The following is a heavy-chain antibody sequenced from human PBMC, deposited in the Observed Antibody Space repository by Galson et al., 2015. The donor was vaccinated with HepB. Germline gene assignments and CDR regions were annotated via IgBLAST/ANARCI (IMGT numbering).Heavy chain of an antibody. D-gene: IGHD1-26*01. CDR1: GFTFDDYA. CDR3: AKDMKSGSYRWDYYYGMDV. CDR2: ISWNSGSI. V-gene: IGHV3-9*01. Sequence: SLRLSCAASGFTFDDYAMHWVRQAPGKGLEWVSGISWNSGSIGYADSVKGRFTISRDNAKNSLYLQMNSLRAEDTALYYCAKDMKSGSYRWDYYYGMDVWGQGTTVTVPS. J-gene: IGHJ6*02.